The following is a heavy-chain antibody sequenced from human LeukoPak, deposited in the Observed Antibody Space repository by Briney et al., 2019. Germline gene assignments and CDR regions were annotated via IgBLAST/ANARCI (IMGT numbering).Heavy chain of an antibody. D-gene: IGHD1-26*01. J-gene: IGHJ4*02. CDR2: IYYSGST. CDR1: GGSISSYY. Sequence: SETLSLTCTVSGGSISSYYWSWIRQPPGKGLEWIGYIYYSGSTNYNPSLKSRVTISVDTSKNQFSLKLSSVTAADTAVYYCARVSASHGGSTQGSFDYWGQGTLVTVSS. CDR3: ARVSASHGGSTQGSFDY. V-gene: IGHV4-59*01.